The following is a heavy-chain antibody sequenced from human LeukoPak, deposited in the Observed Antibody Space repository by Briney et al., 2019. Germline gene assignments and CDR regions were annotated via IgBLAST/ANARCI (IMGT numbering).Heavy chain of an antibody. CDR2: IYYSGSP. CDR1: GGSISSGGYS. D-gene: IGHD3-3*01. V-gene: IGHV4-39*01. J-gene: IGHJ4*02. CDR3: SRQNSRITICGVFQSVIDY. Sequence: SQTLSLTCTVSGGSISSGGYSWGWIRQPPGKGLEWIGSIYYSGSPYYNPSLKSRDTISVDTCKNHYTLMLRSVTAVDTAVYYWSRQNSRITICGVFQSVIDYWGQGTLVTVSS.